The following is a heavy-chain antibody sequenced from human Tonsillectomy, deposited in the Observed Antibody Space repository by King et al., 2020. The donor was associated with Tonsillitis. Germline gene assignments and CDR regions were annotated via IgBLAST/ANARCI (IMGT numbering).Heavy chain of an antibody. CDR2: ISGSGGST. CDR3: AKDILSGTYSAGYFDY. V-gene: IGHV3-23*04. D-gene: IGHD1-26*01. Sequence: EVQLVESGGGLVQPGGSLRLSCAASGFTFSSYAMSWVRQAPGKGLEWVSAISGSGGSTYYADSVKGRFTISRDNSKNTLYLQMNSLRAEDTAVYYCAKDILSGTYSAGYFDYWGQGTLVTVSS. J-gene: IGHJ4*02. CDR1: GFTFSSYA.